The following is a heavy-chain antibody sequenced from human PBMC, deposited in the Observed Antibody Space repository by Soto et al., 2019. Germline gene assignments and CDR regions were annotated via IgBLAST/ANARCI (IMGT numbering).Heavy chain of an antibody. Sequence: ASVKVSCKASGYTFTGYYMHWVRQAPGQGLEWMGWINPNSGGTNYAQKFQGWVTMTRDTSISTAYMELSRLRSDDTAVYYCARLRLRCSGGSCYEYYFDDWGQGTLVTVSS. CDR2: INPNSGGT. J-gene: IGHJ4*02. CDR1: GYTFTGYY. D-gene: IGHD2-15*01. V-gene: IGHV1-2*04. CDR3: ARLRLRCSGGSCYEYYFDD.